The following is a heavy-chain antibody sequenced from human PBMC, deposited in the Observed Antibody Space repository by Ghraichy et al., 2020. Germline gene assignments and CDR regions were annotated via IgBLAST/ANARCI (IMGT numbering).Heavy chain of an antibody. J-gene: IGHJ3*02. CDR3: ARSPRSSIVRDAFDI. V-gene: IGHV4-59*08. CDR1: GGSISSYF. CDR2: IFYSGST. Sequence: ESLNISCTVSGGSISSYFWSWIRQPPGKGLDWIGYIFYSGSTNYNPSLKSRVTISVDTSKNQFSLKLTSVTAADTAVYYCARSPRSSIVRDAFDIWGQGTMVSVSS. D-gene: IGHD3-22*01.